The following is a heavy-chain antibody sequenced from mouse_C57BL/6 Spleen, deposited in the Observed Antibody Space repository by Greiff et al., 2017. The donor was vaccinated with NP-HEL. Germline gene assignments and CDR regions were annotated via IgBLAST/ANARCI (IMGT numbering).Heavy chain of an antibody. J-gene: IGHJ3*01. D-gene: IGHD4-1*02. Sequence: EVHLVESGPGLVKPSQSLSLTCSVTGYSITSGYYWNWIRQFPGNKLEWMGYISYDGSNNYNPSLKNRISITRDTSKNQFFLKLNSVTTEDTATYYCARAPTGSKFAYWGQGTLVTVSA. CDR3: ARAPTGSKFAY. CDR2: ISYDGSN. CDR1: GYSITSGYY. V-gene: IGHV3-6*01.